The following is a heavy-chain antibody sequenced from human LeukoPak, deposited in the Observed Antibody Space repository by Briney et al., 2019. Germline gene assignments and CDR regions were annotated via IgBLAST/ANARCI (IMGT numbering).Heavy chain of an antibody. Sequence: GGSLRLSCAASGFTFSSYAMSWVRQAPGKGLEWVSAISGSGGSTYYADSVKGRFTISRDNSKNTLYLQMNSLRAEDTAVYYCAREQPYYYDSSGYYAKALFDYWGQGTLVTVSS. V-gene: IGHV3-23*01. J-gene: IGHJ4*02. D-gene: IGHD3-22*01. CDR3: AREQPYYYDSSGYYAKALFDY. CDR2: ISGSGGST. CDR1: GFTFSSYA.